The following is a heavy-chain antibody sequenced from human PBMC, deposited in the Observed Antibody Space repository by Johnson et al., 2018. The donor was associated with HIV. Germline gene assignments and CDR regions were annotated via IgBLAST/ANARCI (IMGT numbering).Heavy chain of an antibody. D-gene: IGHD3-10*01. V-gene: IGHV3-13*01. CDR1: GFSFSTYD. CDR2: IGTGGDT. CDR3: ITDLERLWFGEWGAFDI. Sequence: VQLVESGGGLIQPGGSLRISCAASGFSFSTYDMHWVRQPTGKGLEWVSGIGTGGDTYYPDSVKGRFTISRDNSKNTVYLHMNSLRPEDTAVYYCITDLERLWFGEWGAFDIWGQGTMVIVSS. J-gene: IGHJ3*02.